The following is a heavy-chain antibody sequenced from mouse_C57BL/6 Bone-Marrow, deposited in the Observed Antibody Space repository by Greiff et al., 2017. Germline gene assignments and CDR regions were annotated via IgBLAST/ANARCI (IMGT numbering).Heavy chain of an antibody. D-gene: IGHD2-1*01. CDR3: TYGILGRGFAY. CDR2: IRLKSDNYAT. Sequence: EVMLVESGGGLVQPGGSMKLSCVASGFTFSNYWMNWVRQSPEKGLEWVAQIRLKSDNYATHYAESVKGRFTISRDDSKSSVYLQMNNLRAEDTGIYYCTYGILGRGFAYWGQGTLVTVSA. CDR1: GFTFSNYW. V-gene: IGHV6-3*01. J-gene: IGHJ3*01.